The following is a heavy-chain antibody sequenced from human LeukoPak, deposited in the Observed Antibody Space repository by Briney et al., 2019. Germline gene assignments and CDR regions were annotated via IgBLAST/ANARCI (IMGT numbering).Heavy chain of an antibody. CDR2: VRSKANNYAT. V-gene: IGHV3-73*01. Sequence: PGGSLRLSCAAPGFTLSCSAIHWGRQPTGKGLEWVGRVRSKANNYATAYAASVKGRFTLSRDDLKNTAYLQMNSLKTEDTAVYYCTRTSGWYHDYWGQGTLVTVSS. D-gene: IGHD6-19*01. CDR1: GFTLSCSA. CDR3: TRTSGWYHDY. J-gene: IGHJ4*02.